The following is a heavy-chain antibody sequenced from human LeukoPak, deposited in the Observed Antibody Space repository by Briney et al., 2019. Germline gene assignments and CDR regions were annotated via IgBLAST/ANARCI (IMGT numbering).Heavy chain of an antibody. D-gene: IGHD4-17*01. V-gene: IGHV1-58*01. J-gene: IGHJ5*02. CDR3: AADHDYGYSYDSYGPLDP. Sequence: HRASVKVSCKASGFTFSSSAVHWLRQARGQRPEWIGWIVVGSDYTAYAERFQERVTITSDMSTRTVFMDLRSLRSEDTAVYYCAADHDYGYSYDSYGPLDPWGQGTLVTVSS. CDR1: GFTFSSSA. CDR2: IVVGSDYT.